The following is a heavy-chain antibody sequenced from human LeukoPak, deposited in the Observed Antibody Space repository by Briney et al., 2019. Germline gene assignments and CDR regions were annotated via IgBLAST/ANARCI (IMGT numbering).Heavy chain of an antibody. CDR1: GYTFTSYG. CDR3: ARDQSSYQYNWFDP. D-gene: IGHD6-13*01. V-gene: IGHV1-69*05. J-gene: IGHJ5*02. CDR2: IIPIFGTA. Sequence: ASVKVSCKASGYTFTSYGISWVRQAPGQGLEWMGGIIPIFGTANYAQKFQGRVTITTDESTSTAYMELSSLRSEDTAVYYCARDQSSYQYNWFDPWGQGTLVTVSS.